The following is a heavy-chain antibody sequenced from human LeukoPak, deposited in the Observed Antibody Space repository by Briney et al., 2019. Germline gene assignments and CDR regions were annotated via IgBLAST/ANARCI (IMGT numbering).Heavy chain of an antibody. CDR1: RFTFSSYA. CDR3: AKGREPGIAVARLFDY. Sequence: GGSLRLSCAASRFTFSSYAMSWVRQAPGKGREGGSAIGGGVCSTYYAATVKGRFTISRDNSKNTLYLQRNSLRAEDTAVYYWAKGREPGIAVARLFDYWGQGTLVTVSS. CDR2: IGGGVCST. J-gene: IGHJ4*02. V-gene: IGHV3-23*01. D-gene: IGHD6-19*01.